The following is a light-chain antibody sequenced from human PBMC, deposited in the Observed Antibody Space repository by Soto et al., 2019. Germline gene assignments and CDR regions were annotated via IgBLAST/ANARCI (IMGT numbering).Light chain of an antibody. J-gene: IGLJ1*01. CDR2: EVS. V-gene: IGLV2-23*02. CDR1: TSDVGSYNL. CDR3: CSYAGSTD. Sequence: QSVLTQPASVSGSPGQSITISCTGTTSDVGSYNLVSWYQQHPGKAPKLMIYEVSKRPSGVSNRFSGSKSGNTASLTISGLQAEDEAEYYCCSYAGSTDFRTGTKVPVL.